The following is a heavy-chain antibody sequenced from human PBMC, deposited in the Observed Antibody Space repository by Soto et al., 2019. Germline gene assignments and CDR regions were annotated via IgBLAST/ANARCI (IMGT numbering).Heavy chain of an antibody. J-gene: IGHJ4*02. D-gene: IGHD3-10*01. CDR1: GGSVRRGNYY. Sequence: PSETLSLTCTVSGGSVRRGNYYWSWIRQFPGKGLEWIGYSSNSERTHYNPSLMSRITIFVDTSKNQFFLELRSVTAADTALYYCARADYATGSYYPDYWGQGTLVTVSS. CDR3: ARADYATGSYYPDY. CDR2: SSNSERT. V-gene: IGHV4-31*03.